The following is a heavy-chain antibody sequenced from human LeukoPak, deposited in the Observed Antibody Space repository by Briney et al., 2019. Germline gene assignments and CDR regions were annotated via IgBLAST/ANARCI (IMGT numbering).Heavy chain of an antibody. V-gene: IGHV1-58*02. CDR3: AASSNYYDSSGSRRESHY. Sequence: SVKVSCKASGFTFTSSAMQWVRQARGQRLEWIGWIVVGSGNTNYAQKFQERVTITMDMSTSTAYMELSSLRSEDTAVYYCAASSNYYDSSGSRRESHYWGRGTLVTVSS. J-gene: IGHJ4*02. D-gene: IGHD3-22*01. CDR2: IVVGSGNT. CDR1: GFTFTSSA.